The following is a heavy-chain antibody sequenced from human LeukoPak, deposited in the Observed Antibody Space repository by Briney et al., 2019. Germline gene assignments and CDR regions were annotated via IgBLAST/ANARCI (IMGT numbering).Heavy chain of an antibody. CDR1: GGSFSGYY. CDR2: INHSGST. V-gene: IGHV4-34*01. J-gene: IGHJ4*02. Sequence: SETLSLTCAVYGGSFSGYYWSWIRQPPGKGLEWIGEINHSGSTNYNPSLKSRVTISVDTSKNQFSLRLSSVTAADTAVYYCARGRYYDYWGQGTLVTVSS. D-gene: IGHD1-26*01. CDR3: ARGRYYDY.